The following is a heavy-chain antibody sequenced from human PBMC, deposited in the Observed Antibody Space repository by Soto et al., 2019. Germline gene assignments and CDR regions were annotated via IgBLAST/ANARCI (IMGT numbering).Heavy chain of an antibody. Sequence: QVQLQESGPGLVKPSGTLSLTCAVSGGSISSSNWWSWVRQPPGKGLEWIGEIYHSGSTNYNPSLRSRITRSVDKSKNQFTLKLSSVTAADTAVYYCASTTASTVTTATWGQGTLVTVSS. J-gene: IGHJ5*02. D-gene: IGHD4-17*01. V-gene: IGHV4-4*02. CDR3: ASTTASTVTTAT. CDR2: IYHSGST. CDR1: GGSISSSNW.